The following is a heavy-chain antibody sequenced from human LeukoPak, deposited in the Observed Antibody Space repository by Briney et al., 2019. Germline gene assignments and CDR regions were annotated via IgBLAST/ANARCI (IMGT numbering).Heavy chain of an antibody. D-gene: IGHD6-25*01. Sequence: SESLSLTCTVSGGSISSYYWTWIRQSAGKGLEWIGRINTSRSTNYNPSLRSRVTMSVNTSKNQFSLNLTSVTAADTAVYSCAREGGDPRWLDPWGQGTLVTVSS. CDR2: INTSRST. CDR1: GGSISSYY. J-gene: IGHJ5*02. V-gene: IGHV4-4*07. CDR3: AREGGDPRWLDP.